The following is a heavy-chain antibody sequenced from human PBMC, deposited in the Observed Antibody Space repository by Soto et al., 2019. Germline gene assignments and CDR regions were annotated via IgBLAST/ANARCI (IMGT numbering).Heavy chain of an antibody. D-gene: IGHD7-27*01. CDR3: ARDKGNWGHDAFDI. V-gene: IGHV3-7*01. CDR2: IKQDGSEK. Sequence: GGSLRLSCAASGFTFSSYWMSWVRQAPGKGLEWVANIKQDGSEKYYVDSVKGRFTISRDNAKNSLYLQMNSLRAEDTAVYYCARDKGNWGHDAFDIWGQGTMVTVSS. J-gene: IGHJ3*02. CDR1: GFTFSSYW.